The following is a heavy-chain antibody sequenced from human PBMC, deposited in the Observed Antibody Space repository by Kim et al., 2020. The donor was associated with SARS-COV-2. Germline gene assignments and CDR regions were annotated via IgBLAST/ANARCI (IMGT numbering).Heavy chain of an antibody. CDR2: ISSSSSYI. CDR3: AREKNYYYYGMDV. CDR1: GFTFSSYS. Sequence: GGSLRLSCAASGFTFSSYSMNWVRQAPGKGLEWVLSISSSSSYIYYADSVKGRFTISRDNAKNSLYLQMNSLRAEDTAVYYCAREKNYYYYGMDVWGQGTTVTVSS. V-gene: IGHV3-21*04. J-gene: IGHJ6*02.